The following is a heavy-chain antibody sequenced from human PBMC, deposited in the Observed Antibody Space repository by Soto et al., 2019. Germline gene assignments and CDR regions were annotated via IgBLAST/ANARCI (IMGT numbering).Heavy chain of an antibody. CDR3: ARDIADTAMAQLPFIFDY. V-gene: IGHV3-33*01. J-gene: IGHJ4*02. D-gene: IGHD5-18*01. CDR1: GFTFSSYG. Sequence: QVQLVESGGGVVQPGRSLRLSCAASGFTFSSYGMHWVRQAPGKGLEWVAVIWYDGSNKYYADSVKGRFTISRDNSKNTLYLQMNSLRAEDTAVYYCARDIADTAMAQLPFIFDYWGQGTLVTVSS. CDR2: IWYDGSNK.